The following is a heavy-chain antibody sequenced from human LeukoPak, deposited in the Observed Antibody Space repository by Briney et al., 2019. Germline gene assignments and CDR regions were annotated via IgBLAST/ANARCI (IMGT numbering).Heavy chain of an antibody. CDR3: ARGSYCSGGSCYRYAFDI. J-gene: IGHJ3*02. V-gene: IGHV3-48*01. Sequence: GGSLRPSCAASGFTFSSYSMNWVRQAPGEGLEWVSYISSSSSTIYYADSVKGRFTISRDNAKNSLYLQMNSLRAEDTAVYYCARGSYCSGGSCYRYAFDIWGQGTMVTVSS. CDR2: ISSSSSTI. D-gene: IGHD2-15*01. CDR1: GFTFSSYS.